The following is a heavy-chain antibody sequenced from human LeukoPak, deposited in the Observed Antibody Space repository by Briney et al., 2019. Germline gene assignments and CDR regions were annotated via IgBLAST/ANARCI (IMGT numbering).Heavy chain of an antibody. V-gene: IGHV4-34*01. CDR3: ARGLVVTGTTRRDYFDY. D-gene: IGHD1-7*01. J-gene: IGHJ4*02. Sequence: PSETLSLTCAIFGGSFSDFSWTWIRQPPGKGLEWIGEINHSGSTNYNPSLKSRVTISVDTSKNQFSLKLSSVTAADTAVYYCARGLVVTGTTRRDYFDYWGQGTLVTVSS. CDR1: GGSFSDFS. CDR2: INHSGST.